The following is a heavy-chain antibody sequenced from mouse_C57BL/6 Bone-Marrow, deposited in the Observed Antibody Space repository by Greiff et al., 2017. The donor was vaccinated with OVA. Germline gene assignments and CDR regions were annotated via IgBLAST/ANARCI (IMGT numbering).Heavy chain of an antibody. J-gene: IGHJ2*01. D-gene: IGHD1-1*01. Sequence: EVQLQQSGPVLMKPGASVKMSCKASGYTFTDYYMNWVKQSHGKSLEWIGVINPYNGGTSYNQKFKGKATLTVDKSSSTAYMELNSLTSEDSAVYYCARRWITTVVKSYFDYWGQGTTLTVSS. CDR1: GYTFTDYY. V-gene: IGHV1-19*01. CDR3: ARRWITTVVKSYFDY. CDR2: INPYNGGT.